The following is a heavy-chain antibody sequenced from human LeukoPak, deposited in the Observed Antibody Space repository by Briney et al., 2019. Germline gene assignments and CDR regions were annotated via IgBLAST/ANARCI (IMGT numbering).Heavy chain of an antibody. V-gene: IGHV3-21*01. CDR3: ARDLGMIVVVPDAFDI. CDR1: GFTFSSYS. D-gene: IGHD3-22*01. J-gene: IGHJ3*02. Sequence: GGSLRLSCAASGFTFSSYSMNWVRQAPGKGLEWVSSISSSCSYIYYADSVKGRFTISRDNAKNSLYLQMNSLRAEDTAVYYCARDLGMIVVVPDAFDIWGQGTMVTVSS. CDR2: ISSSCSYI.